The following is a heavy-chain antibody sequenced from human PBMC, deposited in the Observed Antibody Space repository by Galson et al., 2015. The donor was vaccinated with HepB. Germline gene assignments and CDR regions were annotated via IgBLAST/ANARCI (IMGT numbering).Heavy chain of an antibody. J-gene: IGHJ4*02. Sequence: LSLTCAVSGYSISSGYYWGWIRQPPGKGLEWIGSIYHSGSTYYNPSLKSRVTISVDTSKNQFSLKLSSVTAADTAVYYCAPIEYNWNDDDGGRVSYWGQGTLVTVSS. CDR3: APIEYNWNDDDGGRVSY. CDR1: GYSISSGYY. CDR2: IYHSGST. D-gene: IGHD1-20*01. V-gene: IGHV4-38-2*01.